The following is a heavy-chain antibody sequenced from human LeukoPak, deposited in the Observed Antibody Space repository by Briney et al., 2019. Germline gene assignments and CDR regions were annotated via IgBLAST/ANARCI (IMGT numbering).Heavy chain of an antibody. CDR2: ISANGGST. CDR3: AKAFASAWYFYFDY. D-gene: IGHD6-19*01. Sequence: GGSLRLSCSASGFIISNYAMHWVRQAPGKGLEYVSCISANGGSTYYADSVKGRFTISRDNSKNTLYLQMNSLRAEDTAVYYCAKAFASAWYFYFDYWGQGTLVTVSS. J-gene: IGHJ4*02. V-gene: IGHV3-64*04. CDR1: GFIISNYA.